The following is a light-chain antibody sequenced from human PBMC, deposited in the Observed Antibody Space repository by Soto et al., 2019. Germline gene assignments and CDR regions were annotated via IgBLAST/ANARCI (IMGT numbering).Light chain of an antibody. CDR2: KAS. J-gene: IGKJ1*01. CDR3: QQYETYSGT. V-gene: IGKV1-5*03. Sequence: DIQVSEWASTLSGXXGXXXXXXXGAKQTISSWLAWYQQIPGKAPKLLIYKASTLKSGVPSRFSGSGSGTEFTLTISSLQPDDFATYYCQQYETYSGTFGQGTKVDI. CDR1: QTISSW.